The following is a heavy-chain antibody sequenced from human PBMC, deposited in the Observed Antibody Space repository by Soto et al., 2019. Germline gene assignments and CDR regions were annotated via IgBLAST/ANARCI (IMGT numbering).Heavy chain of an antibody. CDR2: ISWNSGSI. V-gene: IGHV3-9*01. CDR1: GFTFDDYA. CDR3: AKDYSASPTNWFDP. D-gene: IGHD2-2*01. J-gene: IGHJ5*02. Sequence: PGGSLRLSCAASGFTFDDYAMHWVRQAPGKGLEWVSGISWNSGSIGYADSVKGRFTISRDNAKNSLYLQMNSLRAEDTALYYCAKDYSASPTNWFDPWGQGTLVTVSS.